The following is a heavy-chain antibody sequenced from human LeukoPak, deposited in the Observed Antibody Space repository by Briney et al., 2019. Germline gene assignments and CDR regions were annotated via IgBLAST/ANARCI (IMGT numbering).Heavy chain of an antibody. D-gene: IGHD1-1*01. J-gene: IGHJ1*01. CDR1: GGPISSSSYY. V-gene: IGHV4-39*01. CDR3: ARLLRTGTTGG. Sequence: SETLSLTCTVSGGPISSSSYYWGWIRQPPGKGLEWIGSIYYSGSTYYNPSLKSRVTISVDTSKNQFSLKLSSVTAADTAVYYCARLLRTGTTGGWGQGILVTVSS. CDR2: IYYSGST.